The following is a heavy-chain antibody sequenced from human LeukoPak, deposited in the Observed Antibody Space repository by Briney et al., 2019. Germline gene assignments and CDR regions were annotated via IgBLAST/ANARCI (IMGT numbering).Heavy chain of an antibody. Sequence: PSETLSLTCTVSGGSVSSGSYYWSWIRQPPGKGLEWIGYIYYSGSTNYNPSLTSRVTISVDTSKNQFSLKLSSVTAADTAVYYCARVSSWYWFDPWGQGTLVTVSS. CDR1: GGSVSSGSYY. J-gene: IGHJ5*02. D-gene: IGHD6-13*01. CDR3: ARVSSWYWFDP. V-gene: IGHV4-61*01. CDR2: IYYSGST.